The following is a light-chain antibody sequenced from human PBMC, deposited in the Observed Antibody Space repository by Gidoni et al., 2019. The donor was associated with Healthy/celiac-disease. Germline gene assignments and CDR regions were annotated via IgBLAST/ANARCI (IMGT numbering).Light chain of an antibody. CDR3: QQSYSTPLT. V-gene: IGKV1-39*01. Sequence: DIKMTQSPSSLSASVGDRVTITCRASQSISSYLNWYQQKPGKAPKLLIYAASSLQSGVPSRFSGSGSGTDFTLTISSLQPEDFATYSCQQSYSTPLTFXGXTKVEIK. J-gene: IGKJ4*01. CDR2: AAS. CDR1: QSISSY.